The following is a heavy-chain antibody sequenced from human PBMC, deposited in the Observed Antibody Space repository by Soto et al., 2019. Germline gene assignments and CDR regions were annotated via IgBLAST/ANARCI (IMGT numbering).Heavy chain of an antibody. J-gene: IGHJ4*02. CDR3: ASIGIAAAGTSADY. D-gene: IGHD6-13*01. Sequence: SVKVSCKVSGYTLTELSMHWVRQAPGQGLEWMGRIILILGIANYAQKFQGRVTITADKSTSTAYMELSSLRSEDTAVYYCASIGIAAAGTSADYWGQGTLVTVPS. V-gene: IGHV1-69*02. CDR1: GYTLTELS. CDR2: IILILGIA.